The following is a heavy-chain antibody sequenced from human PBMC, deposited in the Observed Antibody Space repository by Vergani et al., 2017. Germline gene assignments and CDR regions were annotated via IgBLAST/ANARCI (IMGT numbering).Heavy chain of an antibody. CDR2: IVGSGGRT. J-gene: IGHJ3*02. V-gene: IGHV3-23*01. CDR3: AKSRGYYSTDGFDI. Sequence: EVQLLESGGGLVQPGGSLRLSCAASGFTFSSHAMTWVRQAPGKGLEWVSAIVGSGGRTYYAESVKGRFTISRDNSKTTLYLQLNSLRADDTAVYYCAKSRGYYSTDGFDIWGQGTMVTVSS. CDR1: GFTFSSHA. D-gene: IGHD2-15*01.